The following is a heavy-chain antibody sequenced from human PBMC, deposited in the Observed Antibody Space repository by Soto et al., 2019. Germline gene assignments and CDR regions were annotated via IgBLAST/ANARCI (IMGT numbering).Heavy chain of an antibody. CDR3: AKDLSFRPYLSAFDI. CDR1: GFTVSGSA. Sequence: PGGSLRLSCAASGFTVSGSAVHWVRQASGKGLEWVGRIRSKTNSYATAYAASVKGRFTISRDDSKNTAYLQMNSLKTEDTAVYYCAKDLSFRPYLSAFDIWGQGTMVTVSS. V-gene: IGHV3-73*01. J-gene: IGHJ3*02. D-gene: IGHD2-15*01. CDR2: IRSKTNSYAT.